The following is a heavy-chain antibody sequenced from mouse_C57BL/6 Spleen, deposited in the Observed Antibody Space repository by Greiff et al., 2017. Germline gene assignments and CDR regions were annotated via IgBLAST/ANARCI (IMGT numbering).Heavy chain of an antibody. D-gene: IGHD2-5*01. V-gene: IGHV1-72*01. CDR2: IDPTSGGT. J-gene: IGHJ4*01. CDR1: GYTFTSYW. CDR3: ARKGSNSFPLYAMDY. Sequence: QVPLQQPGAELVKPGASVTLSCKASGYTFTSYWMHWVKPRPGRGLEWIGRIDPTSGGTTYNKKFKGKATLTVDKPSSTASLQLSSLTSEDSAFYYCARKGSNSFPLYAMDYWGQGTSVTVSS.